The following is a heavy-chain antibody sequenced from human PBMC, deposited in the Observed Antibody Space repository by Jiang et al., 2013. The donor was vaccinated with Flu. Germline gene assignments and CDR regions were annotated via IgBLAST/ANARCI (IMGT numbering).Heavy chain of an antibody. CDR3: ARIAARLASRGGMDV. CDR1: GGSISSSNW. Sequence: GSGLVKPSQTLSLTCAVSGGSISSSNWWSWVRQPPGKGLEWIGEIYHSGSTNYNPSLKSRVTISVDKSKNQFSLKLSSVTAADTAVFYCARIAARLASRGGMDVWGQGITVTVSS. D-gene: IGHD6-6*01. CDR2: IYHSGST. V-gene: IGHV4-4*02. J-gene: IGHJ6*02.